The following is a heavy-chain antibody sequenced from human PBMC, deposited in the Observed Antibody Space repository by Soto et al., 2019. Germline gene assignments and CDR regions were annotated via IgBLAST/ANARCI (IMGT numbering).Heavy chain of an antibody. Sequence: ASVKVSCKASGYTFTGYYVHWVRQAPGQGLEWMGWINPNSGDTYLAQRFQGRVTMNRDTSIGTTYMELRGLTSDDTAEYYCAKGGAIVAAGTRVYLYNAMDVWGQGTTVTVS. J-gene: IGHJ6*02. V-gene: IGHV1-2*02. CDR2: INPNSGDT. CDR1: GYTFTGYY. CDR3: AKGGAIVAAGTRVYLYNAMDV. D-gene: IGHD1-26*01.